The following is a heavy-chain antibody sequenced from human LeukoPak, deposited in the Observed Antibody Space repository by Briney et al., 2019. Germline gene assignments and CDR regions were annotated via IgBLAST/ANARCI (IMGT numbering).Heavy chain of an antibody. CDR3: ARGVTSYYDSSAYY. D-gene: IGHD3-22*01. V-gene: IGHV3-7*04. Sequence: PGGSLRLSCAASGFTFSSYAMTWVRQAPGKGLEWVANINQDGSERYYVDSVKGRFTISRDNAKNALYLQMSSLRAEDTAVYFCARGVTSYYDSSAYYWGQGTLVSVSS. J-gene: IGHJ4*02. CDR1: GFTFSSYA. CDR2: INQDGSER.